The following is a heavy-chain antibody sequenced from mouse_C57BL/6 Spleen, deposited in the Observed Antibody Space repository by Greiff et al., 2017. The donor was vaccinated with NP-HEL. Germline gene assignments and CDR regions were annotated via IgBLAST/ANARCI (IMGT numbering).Heavy chain of an antibody. Sequence: VQLQQSGPELVKPGASVKISCKASGYAFSSSWMNWVKQRPGKGLEWIGRIYPGDGDTNYNGKFKGKATLTADKSSSTAYMQLSSLTSEDSAVYFCARAVGNYFAYWGQGTLATVSA. D-gene: IGHD2-1*01. CDR1: GYAFSSSW. J-gene: IGHJ3*01. CDR3: ARAVGNYFAY. V-gene: IGHV1-82*01. CDR2: IYPGDGDT.